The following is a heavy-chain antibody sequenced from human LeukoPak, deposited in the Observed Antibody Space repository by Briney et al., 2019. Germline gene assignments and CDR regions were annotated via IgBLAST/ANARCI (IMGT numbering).Heavy chain of an antibody. CDR1: GGTFSSYA. Sequence: SVKGSCKASGGTFSSYAISWVRQAPGQGLEWMGGIIPIFGTANYAQKVQGRVTITTDESTSTAYMELSSLRSEDTAVYYCARGRWLPWYFDYWGQGTLVTVSS. CDR3: ARGRWLPWYFDY. V-gene: IGHV1-69*05. D-gene: IGHD5-24*01. J-gene: IGHJ4*02. CDR2: IIPIFGTA.